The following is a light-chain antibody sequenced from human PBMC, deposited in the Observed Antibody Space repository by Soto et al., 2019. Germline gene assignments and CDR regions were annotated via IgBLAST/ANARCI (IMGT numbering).Light chain of an antibody. CDR1: QSFSSSY. CDR3: QQYGSSPFT. V-gene: IGKV3-20*01. J-gene: IGKJ3*01. Sequence: IVLTQSTGTLSLYPGERATLSCRASQSFSSSYLAWYQQKPGQAPRLLIYGASSRATGIPDRFSGSGSGTDFTLTISRLEPEDFAVYYCQQYGSSPFTFGPGTKVDIK. CDR2: GAS.